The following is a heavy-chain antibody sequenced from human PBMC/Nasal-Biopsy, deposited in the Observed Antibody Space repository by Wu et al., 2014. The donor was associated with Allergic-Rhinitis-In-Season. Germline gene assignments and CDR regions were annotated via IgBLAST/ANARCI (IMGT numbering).Heavy chain of an antibody. V-gene: IGHV4-39*07. J-gene: IGHJ4*02. CDR3: AREGWEENYFDY. Sequence: TLSLTCTVSGGSIGTTNYYWGWIRQPPGKGLEWIGSISKSGRTYYNPSLKSRVTISVDTSKNQLSLKLYSVTAADTAVHYCAREGWEENYFDYWGQGTLVTVSS. CDR2: ISKSGRT. D-gene: IGHD6-19*01. CDR1: GGSIGTTNYY.